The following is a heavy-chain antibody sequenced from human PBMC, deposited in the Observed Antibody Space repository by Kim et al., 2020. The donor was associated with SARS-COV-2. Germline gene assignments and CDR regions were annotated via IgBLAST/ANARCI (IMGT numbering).Heavy chain of an antibody. CDR1: GFTFDDYA. D-gene: IGHD2-8*02. CDR3: AKDTDGGVAVYWYFDL. J-gene: IGHJ2*01. CDR2: ISWNSGNI. V-gene: IGHV3-9*01. Sequence: GGSLRLSCAASGFTFDDYAMHWVRQAPGKGLEWVSGISWNSGNIGYADSVKGRFTISRDNANNSLYLQMNSLRAEDTALYYCAKDTDGGVAVYWYFDLWGRGTLVTVSS.